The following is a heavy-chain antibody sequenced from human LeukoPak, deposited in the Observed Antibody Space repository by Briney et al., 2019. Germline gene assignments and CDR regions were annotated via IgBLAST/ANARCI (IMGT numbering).Heavy chain of an antibody. CDR2: INHSGST. Sequence: PSGTLSLTCAVYGGSFSGYYWSWIRQPPGKGLEWIGEINHSGSTNYNPSLKSRVTISVDTSKNQFSLKLSSVTAADTAVYYCARLWTIDNWFDPWGQGTLVTVSS. D-gene: IGHD3-10*01. CDR1: GGSFSGYY. CDR3: ARLWTIDNWFDP. V-gene: IGHV4-34*01. J-gene: IGHJ5*02.